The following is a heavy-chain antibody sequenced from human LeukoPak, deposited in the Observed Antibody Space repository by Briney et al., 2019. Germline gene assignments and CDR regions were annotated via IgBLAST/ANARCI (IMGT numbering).Heavy chain of an antibody. D-gene: IGHD2-2*01. V-gene: IGHV3-11*05. CDR1: GFTFSDYY. CDR3: ARATEQEYCSTTSCSVDCWFDP. Sequence: GASRRLSCAASGFTFSDYYMSWIRQAPGEGLEWISYISSSTYTNYADSVEGRFTISRDNANTSLYLQMNSLRAEDTAVYYCARATEQEYCSTTSCSVDCWFDPWGQGTLVTVSS. CDR2: ISSSTYT. J-gene: IGHJ5*02.